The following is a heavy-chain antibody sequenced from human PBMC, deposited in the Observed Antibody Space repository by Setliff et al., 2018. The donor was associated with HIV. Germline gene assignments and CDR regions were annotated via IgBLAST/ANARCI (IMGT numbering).Heavy chain of an antibody. CDR3: ARDRGRGYDYPIQGYFDY. Sequence: SETLSLTCTVSGDSISSSGPGYYWGWVRQPPGGGLEWIGSVYYSGSTYYNPSLKSRVTISVDTSENQLSLRLTSVTAADTAVYYCARDRGRGYDYPIQGYFDYWGQGTLVTVSS. CDR2: VYYSGST. J-gene: IGHJ4*02. V-gene: IGHV4-39*07. D-gene: IGHD5-12*01. CDR1: GDSISSSGPGYY.